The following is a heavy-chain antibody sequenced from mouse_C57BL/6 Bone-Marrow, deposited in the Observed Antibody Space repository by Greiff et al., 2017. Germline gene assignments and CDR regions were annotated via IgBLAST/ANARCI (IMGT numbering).Heavy chain of an antibody. J-gene: IGHJ4*01. CDR3: ARLELLAMDY. D-gene: IGHD1-1*01. V-gene: IGHV1-81*01. CDR1: GYTFTSYG. CDR2: IYPRSGNT. Sequence: VKLMESGAELARPGASVKLSCKASGYTFTSYGISWVKQRPGQGLEWIGAIYPRSGNTYYNEKFKGKATLTADKSSSTAYMELRSLTSEDSAVYFCARLELLAMDYWGQGTSVTVSS.